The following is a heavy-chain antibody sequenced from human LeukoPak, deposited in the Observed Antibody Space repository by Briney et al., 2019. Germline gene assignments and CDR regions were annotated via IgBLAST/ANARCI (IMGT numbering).Heavy chain of an antibody. Sequence: GGSLRLSCAASGFTFDDYAMHWVRQAPGKGLEWVSGISWNSGSIGYADSVKGRFTISRDHAKNSLYLQMNSLRAEDTALYYCAKDIGYYYGMDVWGQGTTVTVSS. CDR2: ISWNSGSI. V-gene: IGHV3-9*01. CDR3: AKDIGYYYGMDV. CDR1: GFTFDDYA. J-gene: IGHJ6*02.